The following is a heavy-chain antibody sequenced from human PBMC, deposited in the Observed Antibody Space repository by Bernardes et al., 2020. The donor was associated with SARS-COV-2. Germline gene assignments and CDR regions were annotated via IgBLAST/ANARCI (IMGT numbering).Heavy chain of an antibody. CDR2: IYSSGSS. CDR1: GGSISSINYY. Sequence: SETLSLTCTVSGGSISSINYYWGWLLQPPGKGLEWIGSIYSSGSSYYNPSLQSRVSESIDTSKNQVSLKLSSVTAADTAVYYCARGASGVDMILVVIGFSYYFDSWGQGTPVTVSS. CDR3: ARGASGVDMILVVIGFSYYFDS. J-gene: IGHJ4*02. V-gene: IGHV4-39*01. D-gene: IGHD3-22*01.